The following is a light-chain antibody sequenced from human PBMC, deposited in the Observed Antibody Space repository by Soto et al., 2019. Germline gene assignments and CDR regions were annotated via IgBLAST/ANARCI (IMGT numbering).Light chain of an antibody. CDR2: AAS. CDR3: QQSYSTPWT. Sequence: DIPMTQSPSSLSASVGDRVTITCRASQSISSYLNGYKQKPGKAPKLLIYAASSLQSGVPSRFSGSGSGTDFTLTISSLQPEDFATYYCQQSYSTPWTFGQGTKVEIK. CDR1: QSISSY. V-gene: IGKV1-39*01. J-gene: IGKJ1*01.